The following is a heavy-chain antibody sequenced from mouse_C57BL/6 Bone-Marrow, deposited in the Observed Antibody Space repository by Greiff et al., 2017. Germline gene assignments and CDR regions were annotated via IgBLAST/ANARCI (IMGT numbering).Heavy chain of an antibody. V-gene: IGHV5-6*02. CDR2: ISSGGSYT. CDR1: GFTFSSYG. CDR3: ARRGYDSNFDY. J-gene: IGHJ2*01. D-gene: IGHD1-1*01. Sequence: EVMLVESGGDLVKPGGSLKLSCAASGFTFSSYGMSWVRQTPDKRLEWVATISSGGSYTSSPDSVKGRFTISRDNAKNTLYLQLSSLKSEDKATDYCARRGYDSNFDYWGQGTTLTVSS.